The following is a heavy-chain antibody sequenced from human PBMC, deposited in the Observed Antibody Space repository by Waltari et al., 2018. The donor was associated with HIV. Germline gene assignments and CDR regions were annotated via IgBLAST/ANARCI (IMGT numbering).Heavy chain of an antibody. J-gene: IGHJ6*02. CDR3: ARQDSSGGNYYYGMDV. V-gene: IGHV3-21*01. CDR1: GLTFSTSS. Sequence: EVQLVASGGGLVKPGGSLRLACAASGLTFSTSSMNWVRQAPGKGLEWVSSISSSSIYISYADSVKGRFTISRDNAKNSLYLQMNSLRAEDTAVYYCARQDSSGGNYYYGMDVWGQGTTVTVSS. D-gene: IGHD3-22*01. CDR2: ISSSSIYI.